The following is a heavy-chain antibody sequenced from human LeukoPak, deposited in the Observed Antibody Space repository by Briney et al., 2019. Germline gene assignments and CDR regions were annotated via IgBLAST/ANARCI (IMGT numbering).Heavy chain of an antibody. Sequence: GRSLRLSCAASGFTFSIFCMSCFRQAPGKGLEGVANIKQDGSEKYYVDPVKGRFTISRDNAKNSVYLQMNSLRAEDTAVYYCARDQRYCSSSSCPWEPFDYWGQGTLVTVSS. CDR1: GFTFSIFC. D-gene: IGHD2-2*01. V-gene: IGHV3-7*05. CDR2: IKQDGSEK. CDR3: ARDQRYCSSSSCPWEPFDY. J-gene: IGHJ4*02.